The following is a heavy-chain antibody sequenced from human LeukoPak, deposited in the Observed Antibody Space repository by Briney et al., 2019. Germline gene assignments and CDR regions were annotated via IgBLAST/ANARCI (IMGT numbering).Heavy chain of an antibody. D-gene: IGHD4-17*01. Sequence: AVKVSCKTSGGTFNNSAISWVRQAPGQGLEWLGVIMPLFGTADYAQKFQGRVTITKDESTRTVYLELTSLTSDDTAVYYCARDVHGDYGSGWFDPWGQGTLVSVSS. CDR3: ARDVHGDYGSGWFDP. J-gene: IGHJ5*02. V-gene: IGHV1-69*05. CDR2: IMPLFGTA. CDR1: GGTFNNSA.